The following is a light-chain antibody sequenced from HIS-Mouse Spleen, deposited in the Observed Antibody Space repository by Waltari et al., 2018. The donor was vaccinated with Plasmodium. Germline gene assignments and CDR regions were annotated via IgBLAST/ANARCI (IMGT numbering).Light chain of an antibody. J-gene: IGKJ1*01. V-gene: IGKV3-15*01. CDR3: QQYNNWPRGT. CDR2: GAS. Sequence: EIVMTQSPATLSVSPGERATLSCRPSQSVSSNLARYQQKPGQAPRLPIYGASTRATGIPARFSGSGSETEFTLTISSMQSEDFAVYYCQQYNNWPRGTFGQGTKVEIK. CDR1: QSVSSN.